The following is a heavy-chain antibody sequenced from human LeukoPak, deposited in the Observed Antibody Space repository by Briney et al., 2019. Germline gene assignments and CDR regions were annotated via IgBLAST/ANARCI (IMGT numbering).Heavy chain of an antibody. D-gene: IGHD3-10*01. J-gene: IGHJ4*02. CDR2: ISGSGGNT. V-gene: IGHV3-23*01. CDR1: GFTFSSYG. Sequence: GGPLRLSCAASGFTFSSYGMSWVRQAPGKGLEWVSAISGSGGNTYYADSVKGRFTISRDNSKNTLYLQMNSLRAEDTAVYYCAKAGGSGRRTKDPKRELDYWGQGTLVTVSS. CDR3: AKAGGSGRRTKDPKRELDY.